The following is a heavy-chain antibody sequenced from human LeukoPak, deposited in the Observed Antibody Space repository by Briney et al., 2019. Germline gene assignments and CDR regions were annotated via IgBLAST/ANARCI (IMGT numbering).Heavy chain of an antibody. Sequence: GGSLRLSCAASGFTFSSYSMNWVRRAPGKGLEWVSSISSSSSYIYYADSVKGRFTIPRDNAKNSLYLQMNSLRAEDTAVYYCAREGYYYDSSGYAEAVDYWGQGTLVTVSS. CDR3: AREGYYYDSSGYAEAVDY. V-gene: IGHV3-21*01. CDR2: ISSSSSYI. CDR1: GFTFSSYS. J-gene: IGHJ4*02. D-gene: IGHD3-22*01.